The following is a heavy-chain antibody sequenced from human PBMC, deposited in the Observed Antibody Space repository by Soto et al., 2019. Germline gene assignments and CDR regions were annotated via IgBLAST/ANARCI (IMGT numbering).Heavy chain of an antibody. J-gene: IGHJ4*02. Sequence: GGSLRLSCATSGFSISDKFMSWVRQAPGKGLEWISVISSGGDPSYADSVKGRFTISRDITENTLFLQMTSLRADDTAVYFCARDAGYSSAYWEHYFDYWGQGTLVTVSS. CDR1: GFSISDKF. D-gene: IGHD3-16*01. CDR3: ARDAGYSSAYWEHYFDY. CDR2: ISSGGDP. V-gene: IGHV3-53*01.